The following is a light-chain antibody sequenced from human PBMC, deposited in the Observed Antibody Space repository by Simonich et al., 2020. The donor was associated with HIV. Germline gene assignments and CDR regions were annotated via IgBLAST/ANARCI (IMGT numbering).Light chain of an antibody. J-gene: IGKJ2*01. CDR1: QSVSSSY. CDR3: QQYGSSSPYT. Sequence: VLTQPPGPLSLSPGERATRPSRPSQSVSSSYLAWSQQKPGQAPRLLINGAASRATGIPDRFSGSGSGTDFTLTISRLEPEDFAVYYCQQYGSSSPYTFGQGTKLEIK. V-gene: IGKV3-20*01. CDR2: GAA.